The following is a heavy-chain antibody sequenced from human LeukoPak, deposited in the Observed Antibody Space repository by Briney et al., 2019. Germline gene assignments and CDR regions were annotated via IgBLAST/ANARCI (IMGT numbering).Heavy chain of an antibody. Sequence: SVKVSCKASGGTFSSYAISWVRQAPGQGLEWMGGIIPIFGTANYAQKFQGRVTITTDESTSTACMELSSLRSEDTAVYYCASRTCSGGSCYPYYYYMDVWGKGTTVTVSS. CDR1: GGTFSSYA. V-gene: IGHV1-69*05. J-gene: IGHJ6*03. D-gene: IGHD2-15*01. CDR3: ASRTCSGGSCYPYYYYMDV. CDR2: IIPIFGTA.